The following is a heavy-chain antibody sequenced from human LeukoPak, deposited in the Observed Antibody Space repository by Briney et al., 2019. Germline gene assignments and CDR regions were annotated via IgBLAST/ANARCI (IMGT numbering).Heavy chain of an antibody. V-gene: IGHV3-7*01. CDR1: GFTFSSYW. CDR2: IKGDGSEK. J-gene: IGHJ4*02. Sequence: GGSLRLSCAASGFTFSSYWMTWVRQAPGKGLEWVGNIKGDGSEKYYVDSVKGRFTISRDNAKNSLYLQMNSLRTEDTAVYYCARDFRLLEDYWGQGTLVTVSS. CDR3: ARDFRLLEDY. D-gene: IGHD3-3*01.